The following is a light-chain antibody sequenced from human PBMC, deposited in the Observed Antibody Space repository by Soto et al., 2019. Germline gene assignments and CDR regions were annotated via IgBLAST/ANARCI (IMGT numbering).Light chain of an antibody. Sequence: DIQMTQSPSSLSASVGDRVTITCLASQSIISYLNWYQQKPGKAPKLLIYAASSLQSGVPSRFSGSGSGTEFALTISSLQPDDFATYYCQQYDSYPLTFGGGTKVDI. CDR3: QQYDSYPLT. CDR2: AAS. V-gene: IGKV1-39*01. J-gene: IGKJ4*01. CDR1: QSIISY.